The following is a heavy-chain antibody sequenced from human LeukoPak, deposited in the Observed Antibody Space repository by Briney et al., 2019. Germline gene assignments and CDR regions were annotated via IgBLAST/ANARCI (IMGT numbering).Heavy chain of an antibody. D-gene: IGHD3-3*01. J-gene: IGHJ4*02. CDR3: ARGVITIFGVVHYYFDY. CDR2: INHSGST. Sequence: SETLSLTCAVYGGSFSGYYWSWIRQLPGKGLEGIGEINHSGSTNYNPSLKSRVTISVDTSKNQFSLKLSSVTAADTAVYYCARGVITIFGVVHYYFDYWGQGTLVTVSS. CDR1: GGSFSGYY. V-gene: IGHV4-34*01.